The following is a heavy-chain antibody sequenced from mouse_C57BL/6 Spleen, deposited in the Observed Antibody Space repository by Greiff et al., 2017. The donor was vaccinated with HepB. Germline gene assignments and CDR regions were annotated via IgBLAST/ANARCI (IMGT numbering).Heavy chain of an antibody. Sequence: QVQLKESGPGLVAPSQSLSITCTVSGFSLTSYGVHWVRQPPGKGLEWLVVIWSDGSTTYNSALKSRLSISKDNSKSQVFLKMNSLQTDDTAMYYCARHPRRGYYAMDYWGQGTSVTVSS. J-gene: IGHJ4*01. CDR1: GFSLTSYG. CDR2: IWSDGST. V-gene: IGHV2-6-1*01. CDR3: ARHPRRGYYAMDY.